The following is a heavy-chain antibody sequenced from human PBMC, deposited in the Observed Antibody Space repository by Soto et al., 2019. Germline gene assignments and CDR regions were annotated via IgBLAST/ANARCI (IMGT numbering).Heavy chain of an antibody. CDR1: GGSISSGDYY. Sequence: SETLSLTCTVSGGSISSGDYYWSWIRQPPGKGLEWIGYIYYSGSTYYNPSLKSRVTISVDTSKNQFSLKLSSVTAADTAVYYCARRKAVAGTYYYYYGMDVWGQGTTVTVSS. CDR3: ARRKAVAGTYYYYYGMDV. D-gene: IGHD6-19*01. J-gene: IGHJ6*02. V-gene: IGHV4-30-4*01. CDR2: IYYSGST.